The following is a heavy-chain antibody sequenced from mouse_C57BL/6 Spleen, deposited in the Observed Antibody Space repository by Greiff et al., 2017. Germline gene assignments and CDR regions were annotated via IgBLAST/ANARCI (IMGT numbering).Heavy chain of an antibody. CDR1: GYAFSSSW. CDR3: ARSDYDYDGYAMDY. V-gene: IGHV1-82*01. Sequence: VQLQESGPELVKPGASVKISCKASGYAFSSSWMNWVKQRPGKGLEWIGRIYPGDGDNNYNGKLKGKATLTADKSSSTAYMQLSSLTSEDSAVYFCARSDYDYDGYAMDYWGQGTSVTVSS. D-gene: IGHD2-4*01. CDR2: IYPGDGDN. J-gene: IGHJ4*01.